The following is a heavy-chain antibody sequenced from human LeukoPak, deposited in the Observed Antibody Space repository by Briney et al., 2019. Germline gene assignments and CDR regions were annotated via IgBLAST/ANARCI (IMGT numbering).Heavy chain of an antibody. V-gene: IGHV3-74*01. Sequence: GGSLRLSCAASGFTFSSYWIHWVRQAPGEGLVWVSRINGDGGTSTYADSVRGRFTISRDNARNTVYLQMNSLRAEDTAVYYCARSSYQPYFDYWGRGTLVTVSS. CDR3: ARSSYQPYFDY. J-gene: IGHJ4*02. D-gene: IGHD1-26*01. CDR2: INGDGGTS. CDR1: GFTFSSYW.